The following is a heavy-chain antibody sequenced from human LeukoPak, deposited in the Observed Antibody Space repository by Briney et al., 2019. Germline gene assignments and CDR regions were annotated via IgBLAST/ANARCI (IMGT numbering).Heavy chain of an antibody. CDR1: GYTFTTYG. J-gene: IGHJ3*02. CDR2: ISAYSGST. V-gene: IGHV1-18*01. Sequence: ASVKVSCTASGYTFTTYGISWVRQAPGQGLEWMGWISAYSGSTSYAQNLQGRVTMTTDTSTSTAYMELRSLRSDDTAVYYCARGDYYDSSAYRYYDAFDIWGQGTMVTVSS. CDR3: ARGDYYDSSAYRYYDAFDI. D-gene: IGHD3-22*01.